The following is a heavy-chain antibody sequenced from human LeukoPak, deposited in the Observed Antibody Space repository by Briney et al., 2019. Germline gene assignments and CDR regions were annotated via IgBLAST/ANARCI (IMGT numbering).Heavy chain of an antibody. D-gene: IGHD2/OR15-2a*01. Sequence: ASVKVSCKTSGGSLTTYSINWVRQAPGQGLEWLGELISKFDTGRYAQKFQGRITITTDESTSTSYMELSGLRSEDTAVYFCARVPHRFTTEALDVWGQGTLVIVSS. CDR3: ARVPHRFTTEALDV. V-gene: IGHV1-69*05. CDR2: LISKFDTG. CDR1: GGSLTTYS. J-gene: IGHJ3*01.